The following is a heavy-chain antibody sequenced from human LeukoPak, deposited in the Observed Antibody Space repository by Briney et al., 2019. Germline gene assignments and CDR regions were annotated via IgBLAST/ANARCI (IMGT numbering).Heavy chain of an antibody. Sequence: GGSLRLSCAASGFTFSSYSMNWVRQAPGKGLEWVTSISSSSSYIYYADSVKGRFTISRDNAKNSLYLQMNSLRAEDTAVYYCARDERFVIGDWFDPWGQEPWSPSPQ. V-gene: IGHV3-21*01. D-gene: IGHD3-16*02. CDR2: ISSSSSYI. CDR1: GFTFSSYS. J-gene: IGHJ5*02. CDR3: ARDERFVIGDWFDP.